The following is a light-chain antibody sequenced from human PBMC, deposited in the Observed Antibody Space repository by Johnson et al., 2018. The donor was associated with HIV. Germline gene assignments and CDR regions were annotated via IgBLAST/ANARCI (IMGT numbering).Light chain of an antibody. J-gene: IGLJ1*01. CDR1: SSNIGNNY. V-gene: IGLV1-51*01. CDR3: ETWDSSLSGYYV. CDR2: DND. Sequence: QSVLTQPPSVSAAPGQKVTISCSGSSSNIGNNYVSWFQQLPGTAPKLLIYDNDKRPSGIPDRFSGSKSGTSATLGITGLQTGDEADYYCETWDSSLSGYYVVGTGTKLTGL.